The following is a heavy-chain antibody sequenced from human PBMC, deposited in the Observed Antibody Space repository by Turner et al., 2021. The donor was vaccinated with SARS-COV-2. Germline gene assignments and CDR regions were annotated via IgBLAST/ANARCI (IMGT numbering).Heavy chain of an antibody. CDR1: GYTFTSYG. CDR3: ARAYGSGSYGHYYGMDV. CDR2: ISAYNGYT. V-gene: IGHV1-18*01. J-gene: IGHJ6*02. Sequence: QVQLVQSGAEGKKPGASLKVSCKAPGYTFTSYGISWVRQAPGQGLEWMGWISAYNGYTNYAQKLQSRVTMTTDTSTSTAYMELRSLRSDDTAVYYCARAYGSGSYGHYYGMDVWGQGTTVTVSS. D-gene: IGHD3-10*01.